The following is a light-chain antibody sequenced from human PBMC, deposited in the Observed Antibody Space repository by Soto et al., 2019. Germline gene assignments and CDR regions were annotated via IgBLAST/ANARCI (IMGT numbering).Light chain of an antibody. CDR1: SSDVGSYNL. Sequence: QSVLTQPASVSGSPGQSITLSCTGTSSDVGSYNLVSWYQQHPGKAPKLMIYEGSKRPSGVSNRFSGSKSGNTASLTISGLQAEDEADYYCCSDAGSSTPFGGGTKLTVL. V-gene: IGLV2-23*01. J-gene: IGLJ3*02. CDR3: CSDAGSSTP. CDR2: EGS.